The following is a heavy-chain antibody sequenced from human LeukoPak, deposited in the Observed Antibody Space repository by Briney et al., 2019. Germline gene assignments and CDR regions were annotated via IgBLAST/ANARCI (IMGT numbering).Heavy chain of an antibody. CDR1: GYTLTELS. Sequence: GASVKVSCKVSGYTLTELSMHWVRQAPGKGLEWRGGFDPEDGETIYAQKFQGRVTMTEDTSTDTAYMELSRLRSDDTAVYYCARDRPTPSEVGQEMATIKWDYYFDYWGQGTLVTVSS. J-gene: IGHJ4*02. CDR3: ARDRPTPSEVGQEMATIKWDYYFDY. D-gene: IGHD5-24*01. CDR2: FDPEDGET. V-gene: IGHV1-24*01.